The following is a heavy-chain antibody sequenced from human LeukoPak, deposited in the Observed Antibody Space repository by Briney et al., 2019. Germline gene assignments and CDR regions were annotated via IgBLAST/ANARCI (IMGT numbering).Heavy chain of an antibody. Sequence: GESLKISCKGSGYSFNTYWIGWVRQMPGKGLEWMGIIYPGDSETRYSPSFQGQVTISADKSFSTAYLQWSGLKASDTAMYYCARHQRSRPFGLWGQGTLVTVSS. V-gene: IGHV5-51*01. CDR1: GYSFNTYW. CDR3: ARHQRSRPFGL. D-gene: IGHD1-1*01. J-gene: IGHJ4*02. CDR2: IYPGDSET.